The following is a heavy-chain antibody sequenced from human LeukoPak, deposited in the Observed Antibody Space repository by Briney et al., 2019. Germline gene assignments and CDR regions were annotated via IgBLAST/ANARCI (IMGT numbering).Heavy chain of an antibody. D-gene: IGHD2-2*01. CDR2: SSGSGGST. V-gene: IGHV3-23*01. Sequence: QPXGSLSLSCAASGFTFSNYAMSWGRPAPGKGLEWVSVSSGSGGSTYYADSVKGRFTISRDNSKNTQYQQMRDMGAEDTAVYYCAKDAPVNIVVVPAANSWGQGTLVTVSS. J-gene: IGHJ4*02. CDR3: AKDAPVNIVVVPAANS. CDR1: GFTFSNYA.